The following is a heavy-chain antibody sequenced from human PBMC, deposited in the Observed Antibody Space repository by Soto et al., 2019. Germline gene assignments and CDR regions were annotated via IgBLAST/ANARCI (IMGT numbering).Heavy chain of an antibody. CDR3: AREEGTELDF. Sequence: QVRLVQSGAEVKKPGASVKVTCKPSGYTFTDAYIHWVRQAPGQGLEWLGWINPKNGGTNYAQKFQGRVTMTRDTSSSTAFMELSSLNSNDTAVYNCAREEGTELDFWGQGTLVTVSS. CDR2: INPKNGGT. V-gene: IGHV1-2*02. D-gene: IGHD1-7*01. CDR1: GYTFTDAY. J-gene: IGHJ4*02.